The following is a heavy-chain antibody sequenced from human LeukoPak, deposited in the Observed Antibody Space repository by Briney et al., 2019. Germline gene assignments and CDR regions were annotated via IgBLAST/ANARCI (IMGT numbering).Heavy chain of an antibody. CDR2: FSGSGGRT. CDR3: AKVTSSYNYFDY. D-gene: IGHD2-2*01. V-gene: IGHV3-23*01. J-gene: IGHJ4*02. CDR1: GFTFATYP. Sequence: GGSLRLSCEASGFTFATYPMSWVRQAPGKGLEWVSTFSGSGGRTLYADSVKGRFTISRDNSKNTLPLQMNSLRAEDTAVYYCAKVTSSYNYFDYWGQGSLVTVSS.